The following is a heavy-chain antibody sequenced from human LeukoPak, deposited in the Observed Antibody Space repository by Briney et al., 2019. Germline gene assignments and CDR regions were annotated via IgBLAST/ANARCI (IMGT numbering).Heavy chain of an antibody. Sequence: GESLKISCKASGYSFTSYWIGWLRQMPGKGLEWMGSIYPGDSDTRYSPSFQGQVTISADKSISTAYLQWSSLKASDTAMYYCARRYYYDSSGYSDYWGQGTLVTASS. CDR3: ARRYYYDSSGYSDY. J-gene: IGHJ4*02. V-gene: IGHV5-51*01. CDR2: IYPGDSDT. CDR1: GYSFTSYW. D-gene: IGHD3-22*01.